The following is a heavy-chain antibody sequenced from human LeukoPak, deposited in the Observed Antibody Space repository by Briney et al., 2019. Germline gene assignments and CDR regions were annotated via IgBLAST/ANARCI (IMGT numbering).Heavy chain of an antibody. CDR1: GYTFTDYY. V-gene: IGHV1-2*02. CDR2: INPNSGGT. J-gene: IGHJ3*02. Sequence: ASVKVSCKPSGYTFTDYYMHWVRQAPEQGLEWMGWINPNSGGTNYAQKFQGRVTMTRDTSISTAYMELNRLRSDDTAVYYCARERGGDDAFDIWGQGTMVTVSS. D-gene: IGHD2-15*01. CDR3: ARERGGDDAFDI.